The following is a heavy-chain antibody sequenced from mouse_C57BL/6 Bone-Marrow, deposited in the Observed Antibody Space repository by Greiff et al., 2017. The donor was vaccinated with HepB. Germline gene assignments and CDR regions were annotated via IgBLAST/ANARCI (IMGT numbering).Heavy chain of an antibody. CDR2: IDPSDSET. V-gene: IGHV1-52*01. D-gene: IGHD2-10*02. CDR3: ATLLEDYAMDY. J-gene: IGHJ4*01. CDR1: GYTFTSYW. Sequence: QVQLQQPGAELVRPGSSVKLSCKASGYTFTSYWMHWVKQTPIQGLEWIGNIDPSDSETHYHQTFKDKATMTVDKSSSTAYIQLSSLTSEDSAVYYCATLLEDYAMDYWGQGTSVTVSS.